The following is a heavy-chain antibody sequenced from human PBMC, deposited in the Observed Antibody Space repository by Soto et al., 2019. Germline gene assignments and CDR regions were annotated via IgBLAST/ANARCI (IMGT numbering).Heavy chain of an antibody. D-gene: IGHD1-1*01. CDR3: GAGGTRWLPSAFEY. J-gene: IGHJ4*02. Sequence: QVHLIQSGAEVKKPGASVKVSCKVSGYTLTELSMHWVRQAPGKGLEWMGGFDSEDGKTTSAQKFXGXVEXTEDTSTDTAYMELSSLRSEDTAVYYCGAGGTRWLPSAFEYWGQGTLVTVSS. CDR1: GYTLTELS. CDR2: FDSEDGKT. V-gene: IGHV1-24*01.